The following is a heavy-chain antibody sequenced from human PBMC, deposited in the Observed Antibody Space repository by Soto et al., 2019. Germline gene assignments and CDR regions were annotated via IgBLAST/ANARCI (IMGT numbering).Heavy chain of an antibody. V-gene: IGHV4-39*01. CDR1: GGSISSTSYY. J-gene: IGHJ6*02. Sequence: SETLSLTCTVSGGSISSTSYYWAWIRQPPGKGLEWIGSIYYSGSTYYRPSLKSRVTISVDTSKNQFSLKLSSVTAADTAMYYCARQAKETFYYYFGMDVWGQGTTVTVSS. CDR2: IYYSGST. CDR3: ARQAKETFYYYFGMDV. D-gene: IGHD3-16*01.